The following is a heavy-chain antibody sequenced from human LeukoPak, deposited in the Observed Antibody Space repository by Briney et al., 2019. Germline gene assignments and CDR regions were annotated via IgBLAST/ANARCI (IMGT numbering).Heavy chain of an antibody. CDR1: GGSFSGYY. V-gene: IGHV4-34*01. CDR3: ATGIYDFDI. D-gene: IGHD5/OR15-5a*01. CDR2: INHSGST. Sequence: SETLSLTCAVYGGSFSGYYWSWIRQPPGKGLEWIGEINHSGSTNYNPSLKSRVTISVDTSKNQFSLKLSSVTAADTAVYYCATGIYDFDIWGQGTMVTVSS. J-gene: IGHJ3*02.